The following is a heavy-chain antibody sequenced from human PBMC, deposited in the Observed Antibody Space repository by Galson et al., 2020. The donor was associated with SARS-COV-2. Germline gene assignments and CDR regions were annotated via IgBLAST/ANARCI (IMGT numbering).Heavy chain of an antibody. CDR1: GGSISSYF. J-gene: IGHJ6*02. CDR3: ARENRGIAAQSASPNVYYYYGMDV. D-gene: IGHD6-6*01. CDR2: IYYSGST. Sequence: SQTLSLTCTVSGGSISSYFWSWIRQPPGKGLEWIGYIYYSGSTNYNPSLKSRVTISVDTSKNQFSLKLSSVTAADTAVYYCARENRGIAAQSASPNVYYYYGMDVWGQGTTVTVSS. V-gene: IGHV4-59*01.